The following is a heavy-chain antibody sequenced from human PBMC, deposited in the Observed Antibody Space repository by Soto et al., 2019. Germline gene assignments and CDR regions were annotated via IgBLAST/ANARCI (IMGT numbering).Heavy chain of an antibody. V-gene: IGHV1-69*12. CDR2: IIPIFGTA. Sequence: QVQLVQSGAEVKKPGSSVKVSCKASGGTFSSYAISWVRQAPGQGLEWMGGIIPIFGTAKYAQKFQGRVTTTADETTNRAGMELISLRSADTAVYYCARERIGTMIVVVTSGFDLWGRGTLVTVSS. CDR1: GGTFSSYA. CDR3: ARERIGTMIVVVTSGFDL. D-gene: IGHD3-22*01. J-gene: IGHJ2*01.